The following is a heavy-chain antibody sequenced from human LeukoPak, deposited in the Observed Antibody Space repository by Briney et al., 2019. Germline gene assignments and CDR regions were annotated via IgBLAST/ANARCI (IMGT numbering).Heavy chain of an antibody. D-gene: IGHD3-22*01. J-gene: IGHJ4*02. CDR3: ARGLYDSSGYYFNHFDY. CDR2: INAGNGKT. V-gene: IGHV1-3*01. CDR1: GYTLTELS. Sequence: ASVKVSCKVSGYTLTELSMHWVRQAPGKGLEGMGWINAGNGKTEYSQKFQGRVTISRDTSASTAYMELSSLRSEDTAVYYCARGLYDSSGYYFNHFDYWGQGTLVTVSS.